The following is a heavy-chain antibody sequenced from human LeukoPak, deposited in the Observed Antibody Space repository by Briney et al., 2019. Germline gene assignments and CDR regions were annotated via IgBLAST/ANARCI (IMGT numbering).Heavy chain of an antibody. CDR3: ARGSLSIAARLTLSCYYYGMDV. J-gene: IGHJ6*02. V-gene: IGHV4-4*07. CDR2: IYTSGST. CDR1: GGSISSYY. D-gene: IGHD6-6*01. Sequence: SETLSLTCTVSGGSISSYYWSWIRQPAGKGLEWIGRIYTSGSTNYNPSLKSRVTMSVDTSKNQFSLKLSSVTAADTAVYYCARGSLSIAARLTLSCYYYGMDVWGQGTTVTDSS.